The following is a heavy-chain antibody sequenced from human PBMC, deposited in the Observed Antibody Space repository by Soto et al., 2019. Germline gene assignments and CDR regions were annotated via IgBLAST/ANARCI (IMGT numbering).Heavy chain of an antibody. V-gene: IGHV3-53*01. D-gene: IGHD3-10*01. Sequence: PGGSLRLSSAAAGFTVSSNYMTWVRQAPGKGLEWVSVIYSGGSTYYADSVKGRFTISRDNSKNTLYLQIKSLRAEDTFFFMIRRAPRSTHFPCPRSSDL. CDR3: RRAPRSTHFPCPRSSDL. CDR2: IYSGGST. J-gene: IGHJ2*01. CDR1: GFTVSSNY.